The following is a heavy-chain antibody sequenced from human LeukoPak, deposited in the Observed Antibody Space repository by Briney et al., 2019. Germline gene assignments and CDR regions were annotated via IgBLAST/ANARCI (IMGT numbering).Heavy chain of an antibody. CDR1: EFIFSDYS. Sequence: GGSLRLSCAASEFIFSDYSMSWIRQAPGKGLEGGSFISSSNSSIYYADSVKGRFTISRDNAENSLYLQMNSLRAEDTAVYYCARVRKTGSSSHFDYWGQEALVTVSS. CDR3: ARVRKTGSSSHFDY. CDR2: ISSSNSSI. J-gene: IGHJ4*02. V-gene: IGHV3-11*01. D-gene: IGHD3-10*01.